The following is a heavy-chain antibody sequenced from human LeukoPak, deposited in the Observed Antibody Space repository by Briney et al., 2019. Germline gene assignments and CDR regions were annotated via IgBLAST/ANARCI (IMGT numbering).Heavy chain of an antibody. CDR2: IYYSGST. V-gene: IGHV4-39*07. CDR3: AGYYGSGEAFDI. CDR1: GGSISSSSYY. D-gene: IGHD3-10*01. Sequence: PSETLSLTCTVSGGSISSSSYYWGWIRQPPGKGLEWIGSIYYSGSTYYNPSLKSRVTISVDTSKNQFSLKLSSVTAADTAVYYCAGYYGSGEAFDIWGQGTMVTVSS. J-gene: IGHJ3*02.